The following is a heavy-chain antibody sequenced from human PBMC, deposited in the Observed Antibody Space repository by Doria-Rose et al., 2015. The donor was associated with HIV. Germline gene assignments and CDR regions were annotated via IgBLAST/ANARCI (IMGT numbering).Heavy chain of an antibody. D-gene: IGHD6-13*01. CDR2: IWYDGSRK. Sequence: RPSCAASGFTFSTYGMHWVRQAPGKGLEWVAVIWYDGSRKYYADSVKGRFTTSRGNSKNTLYLQMSSLRAEDTAVYYCARGYSSSWTNAFDIWGQGTVVTVSS. CDR1: GFTFSTYG. V-gene: IGHV3-33*01. J-gene: IGHJ3*02. CDR3: ARGYSSSWTNAFDI.